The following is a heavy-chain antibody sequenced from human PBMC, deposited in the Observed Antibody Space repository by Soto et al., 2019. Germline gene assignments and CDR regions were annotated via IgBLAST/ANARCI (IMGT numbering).Heavy chain of an antibody. CDR3: ARRRYCGYDCYHKHYYGMDV. V-gene: IGHV1-69*08. CDR2: IIAVLGTT. J-gene: IGHJ6*02. CDR1: GDTFSSYA. Sequence: QVQLVQSGAELKKTGSSVRVSCRASGDTFSSYAVNWVRQAPGRGLEWMGRIIAVLGTTHYAQKFKGRVTITAEKSTKTFYMELSSLRSEDTAVYYCARRRYCGYDCYHKHYYGMDVWGQGTTVTVAS. D-gene: IGHD2-21*01.